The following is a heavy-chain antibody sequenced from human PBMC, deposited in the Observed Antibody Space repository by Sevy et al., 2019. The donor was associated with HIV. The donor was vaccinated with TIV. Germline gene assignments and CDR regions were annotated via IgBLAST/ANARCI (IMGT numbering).Heavy chain of an antibody. D-gene: IGHD5-12*01. V-gene: IGHV3-23*01. Sequence: GGSLRLSCEASGFSFSNYAMAWVRQFPEKGLEWVSGISGSGDRTFYADSVEGRFTISRDNSKNTLFLEMNSLRFDDTAIYYCAKQPVYHSAYDYYLDDWGQGTLVTVSS. J-gene: IGHJ4*01. CDR3: AKQPVYHSAYDYYLDD. CDR2: ISGSGDRT. CDR1: GFSFSNYA.